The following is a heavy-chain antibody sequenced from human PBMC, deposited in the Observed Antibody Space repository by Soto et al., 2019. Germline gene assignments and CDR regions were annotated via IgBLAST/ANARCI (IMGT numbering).Heavy chain of an antibody. J-gene: IGHJ6*02. V-gene: IGHV1-8*01. D-gene: IGHD3-22*01. CDR2: MNPNSGNT. Sequence: QVPLVQSGAEVKKPGASVKVSCKASGYTFTSYDINWVRQATGQGLEWMGWMNPNSGNTGYAQKFQGRVTMTRNTSISTAYMELSSLRSEDTAVYYCAGSRDTYYYDSSGYYSYYYYGMDVWGQGTTVTVSS. CDR3: AGSRDTYYYDSSGYYSYYYYGMDV. CDR1: GYTFTSYD.